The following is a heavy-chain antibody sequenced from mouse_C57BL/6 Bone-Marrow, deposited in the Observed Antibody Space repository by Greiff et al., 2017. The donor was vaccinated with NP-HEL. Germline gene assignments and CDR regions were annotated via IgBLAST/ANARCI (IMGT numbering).Heavy chain of an antibody. CDR2: ISYDGSN. J-gene: IGHJ3*01. CDR1: GYSITSGYY. CDR3: AREGGLGWFAY. D-gene: IGHD1-1*02. Sequence: EVQLQESGPGLVKPSQSLSLTCSVTGYSITSGYYWNWIRQFPGNKLEWMGYISYDGSNNYNPSLKNRISITRDTSKNQFFLKLNSVTTEDTATYYCAREGGLGWFAYWGQGTLVTVSA. V-gene: IGHV3-6*01.